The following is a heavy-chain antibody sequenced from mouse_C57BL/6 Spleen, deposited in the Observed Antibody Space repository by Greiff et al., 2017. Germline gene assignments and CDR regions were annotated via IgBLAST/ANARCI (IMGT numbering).Heavy chain of an antibody. Sequence: EVKLMESGGGLVQPKGSLTLSCAASGFTFNTYAMPWVRQAPGKGLEWVARIRSKSSNYATYYADSGKDRVTISRDDSQSMLYLQMNNLKTEDTARYYCVPQLGQEAWFAYWGQGTLVTVSA. CDR3: VPQLGQEAWFAY. D-gene: IGHD4-1*02. CDR1: GFTFNTYA. J-gene: IGHJ3*01. CDR2: IRSKSSNYAT. V-gene: IGHV10-3*01.